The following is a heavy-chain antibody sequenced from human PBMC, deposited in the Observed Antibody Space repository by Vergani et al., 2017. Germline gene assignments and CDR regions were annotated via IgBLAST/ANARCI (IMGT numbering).Heavy chain of an antibody. CDR1: GFTVRSNY. CDR3: ARARRSSGWFDAFDI. Sequence: EVQLVESGGGLVQPGGSLRLSCAASGFTVRSNYMSWVRQAPGKGLEWVSVIYSGGSTYYADSVKGRFTISRHNSKNTLYLQMNSLRAEDTAVYYCARARRSSGWFDAFDIWGQGTMVTVSS. CDR2: IYSGGST. D-gene: IGHD6-19*01. J-gene: IGHJ3*02. V-gene: IGHV3-53*04.